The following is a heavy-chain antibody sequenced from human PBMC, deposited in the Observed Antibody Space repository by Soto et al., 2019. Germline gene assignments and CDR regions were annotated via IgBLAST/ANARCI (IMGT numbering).Heavy chain of an antibody. CDR3: ARHRITMVRGVNHFDY. CDR1: GGSISSSSYY. D-gene: IGHD3-10*01. CDR2: IYYSGST. V-gene: IGHV4-39*01. Sequence: SETLSLTCTVSGGSISSSSYYWGWIRQPPGKGLEWIGSIYYSGSTYYNPSLKSRVTISVDTSKNQFSLKLSSVTAADTAVYYCARHRITMVRGVNHFDYWGQGTLVTVSS. J-gene: IGHJ4*02.